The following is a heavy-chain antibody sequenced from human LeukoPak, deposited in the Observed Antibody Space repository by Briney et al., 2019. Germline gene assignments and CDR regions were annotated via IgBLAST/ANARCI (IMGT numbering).Heavy chain of an antibody. V-gene: IGHV4-39*07. CDR2: IYYGGST. CDR1: GGSISSSSYY. CDR3: ASLRKDIVVVTARGAFDI. D-gene: IGHD2-21*02. Sequence: SETLSLTCTVSGGSISSSSYYWGWIRQPPGKGLEWIGSIYYGGSTYYNPSLKSRVTISVDTSKNQFSLKLSSVTAADTAVYYCASLRKDIVVVTARGAFDIWGQGTMVTVSS. J-gene: IGHJ3*02.